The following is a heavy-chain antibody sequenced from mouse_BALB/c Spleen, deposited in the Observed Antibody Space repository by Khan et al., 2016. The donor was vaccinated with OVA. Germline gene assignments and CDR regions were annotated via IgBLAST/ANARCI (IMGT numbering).Heavy chain of an antibody. V-gene: IGHV5-4*02. CDR1: GFTFSDYY. Sequence: EVALVESGGGLVKPGGSLTLSCAASGFTFSDYYMYWVRQTPEKRLEWVATISAGGSYIYYLDSVKGRFTISRDDAENNLNLQMSRLKSEDTAMDYCVGGYYGDPFAYWGQGTLVTVSA. J-gene: IGHJ3*01. CDR2: ISAGGSYI. CDR3: VGGYYGDPFAY. D-gene: IGHD2-13*01.